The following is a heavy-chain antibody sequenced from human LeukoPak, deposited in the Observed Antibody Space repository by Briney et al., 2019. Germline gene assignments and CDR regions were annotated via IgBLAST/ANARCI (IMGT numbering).Heavy chain of an antibody. CDR2: ISYDGSNK. J-gene: IGHJ6*02. Sequence: GRSLRLSCAASGFTFSSYAMHWVRQAPGKGLEWVAVISYDGSNKYYADSVKGRFTISRDNSKNTLYLQMNSLRAEDTAVYYCARDFGYYYGSGSPHGMDVWGQGTTVTVSS. CDR1: GFTFSSYA. CDR3: ARDFGYYYGSGSPHGMDV. V-gene: IGHV3-30-3*01. D-gene: IGHD3-10*01.